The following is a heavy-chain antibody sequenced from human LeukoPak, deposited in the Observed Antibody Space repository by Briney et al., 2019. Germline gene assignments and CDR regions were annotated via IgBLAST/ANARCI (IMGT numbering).Heavy chain of an antibody. V-gene: IGHV3-7*03. CDR2: IKQDGSEK. Sequence: GGSLRLSCAASGFTFSSYWMSWVRKAPGKGLEWVANIKQDGSEKYYVDSVKGRFTISRDNAKNSLYLQMNSLRAEDTAVYYCARDLQYSGYDWGAFDIWGQGTMVTVSS. D-gene: IGHD5-12*01. CDR1: GFTFSSYW. CDR3: ARDLQYSGYDWGAFDI. J-gene: IGHJ3*02.